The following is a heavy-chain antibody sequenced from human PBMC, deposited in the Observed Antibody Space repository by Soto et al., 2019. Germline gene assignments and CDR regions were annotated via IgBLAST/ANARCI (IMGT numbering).Heavy chain of an antibody. D-gene: IGHD3-22*01. Sequence: ASWKVSCKASGYTFTSYGISWVRQAPGQGLEWMGWISAYNGNTNYAQKLQGRVTMTTDTSTSTAYMELRSLRSDDTAVYYCARDASTYYYDSSGYVSAFDIWGQGTLVTVSS. CDR2: ISAYNGNT. CDR1: GYTFTSYG. J-gene: IGHJ3*02. V-gene: IGHV1-18*01. CDR3: ARDASTYYYDSSGYVSAFDI.